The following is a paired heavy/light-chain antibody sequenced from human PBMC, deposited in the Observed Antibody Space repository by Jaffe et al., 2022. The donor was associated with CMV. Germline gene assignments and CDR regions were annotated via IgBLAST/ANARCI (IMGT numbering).Light chain of an antibody. CDR2: AAS. CDR3: LQHNSYPRIT. Sequence: DIQMTQSPSSLSASVGDRVTITCRASQGIRNDLGWYQQKPGKAPKRLIYAASSLQSGVPSRFSGSGSGTEFTLTISSLQPEDFATYYCLQHNSYPRITFGQGTRLEIK. CDR1: QGIRND. V-gene: IGKV1-17*01. J-gene: IGKJ5*01.
Heavy chain of an antibody. Sequence: EVQLVESGGGLVKPGGSLRLSCAASGFTFSSYSMNWVRQAPGKGLEWVSSISSSSSYIYYADSVKGRFTISRDNAKNSLYLQMNSLRAEDTAVYYCATDIVVVPEHDKDAFDIWGQGTMVTVSS. CDR3: ATDIVVVPEHDKDAFDI. CDR2: ISSSSSYI. D-gene: IGHD2-2*01. CDR1: GFTFSSYS. J-gene: IGHJ3*02. V-gene: IGHV3-21*01.